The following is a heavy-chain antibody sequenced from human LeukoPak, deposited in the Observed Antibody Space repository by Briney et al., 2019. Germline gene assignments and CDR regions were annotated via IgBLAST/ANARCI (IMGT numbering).Heavy chain of an antibody. CDR2: IKQDGSEK. Sequence: GSLRLSCAASGFTFSSYWMSWVRQAPGKGLEWVANIKQDGSEKYYVDSVKGRFTISRDNAKNSLYLQMNSLRAEDTAVYYCARESRIAVAGTEYYWGQGTLVTVSS. V-gene: IGHV3-7*01. J-gene: IGHJ4*02. CDR1: GFTFSSYW. CDR3: ARESRIAVAGTEYY. D-gene: IGHD6-19*01.